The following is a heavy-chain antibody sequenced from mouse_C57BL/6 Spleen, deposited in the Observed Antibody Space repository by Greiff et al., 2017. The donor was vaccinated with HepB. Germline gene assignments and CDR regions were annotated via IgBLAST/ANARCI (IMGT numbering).Heavy chain of an antibody. V-gene: IGHV1-55*01. D-gene: IGHD1-1*01. CDR3: ARRIHYYGSSYGYFDV. CDR1: GYTFTSYW. J-gene: IGHJ1*03. Sequence: QVQLQQPGVELVKPGASVKMSCKASGYTFTSYWITWVKQRPGQGLEWIGDIYPGSGSTNYNEKFKSKATLTVDTSSSTAYMQLSSLTSEDSAVYYCARRIHYYGSSYGYFDVWGTGTTVTVSS. CDR2: IYPGSGST.